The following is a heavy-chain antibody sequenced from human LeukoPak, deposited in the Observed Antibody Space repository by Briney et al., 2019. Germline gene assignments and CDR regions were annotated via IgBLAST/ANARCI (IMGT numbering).Heavy chain of an antibody. CDR3: ARVSMAWGSEAFDY. V-gene: IGHV1-69*13. Sequence: ASVKVSCKASGGTFSSYAISWVRQAPGQGLEWMGGIIPIFGTANYAQKFQGRVTITADESTSTAYMELRSLRSDDTAVYYCARVSMAWGSEAFDYWGQGTLVTVSS. CDR2: IIPIFGTA. CDR1: GGTFSSYA. D-gene: IGHD7-27*01. J-gene: IGHJ4*02.